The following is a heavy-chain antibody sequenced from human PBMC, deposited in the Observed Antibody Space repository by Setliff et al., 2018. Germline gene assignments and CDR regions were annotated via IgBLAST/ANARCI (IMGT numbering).Heavy chain of an antibody. V-gene: IGHV4-39*01. D-gene: IGHD3-3*01. CDR1: GGPINSYRYY. J-gene: IGHJ4*02. CDR2: MYSSGST. Sequence: PSETLSLTCTVSGGPINSYRYYWGWIRQPPGKGLVCIGSMYSSGSTYYNPSLKSRVTISVDTSQNQFSLKLSSVTAADTAAYYCASHPRVTIFGVVAFDYWGQGILVTVSS. CDR3: ASHPRVTIFGVVAFDY.